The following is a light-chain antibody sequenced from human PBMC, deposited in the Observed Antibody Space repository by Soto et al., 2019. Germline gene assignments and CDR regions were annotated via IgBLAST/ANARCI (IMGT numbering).Light chain of an antibody. CDR3: SSYTSSSTFV. CDR2: EVN. V-gene: IGLV2-14*01. J-gene: IGLJ1*01. CDR1: SSDVGGYNY. Sequence: QSVLTQPASVSGSPGQSITISCTGTSSDVGGYNYVSWSQQHPGKAPQLMIYEVNNRPSGVSNRFSGSKSGNTASLTISGLQAEDEADYYCSSYTSSSTFVFGTGTRSPS.